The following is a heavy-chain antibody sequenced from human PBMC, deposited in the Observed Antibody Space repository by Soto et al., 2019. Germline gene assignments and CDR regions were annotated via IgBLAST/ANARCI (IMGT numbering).Heavy chain of an antibody. CDR1: GYSFTNYW. V-gene: IGHV5-51*03. D-gene: IGHD3-22*01. J-gene: IGHJ4*02. CDR2: INGGDSDT. Sequence: GESLKISCKGSGYSFTNYWIAWVRQMPGRGLEWMGIINGGDSDTRYSPSFQGQVIVSVDKSITTAYLQWSSLKASDTAVYYCERPDSNGYYEYWGQGTPVTVSS. CDR3: ERPDSNGYYEY.